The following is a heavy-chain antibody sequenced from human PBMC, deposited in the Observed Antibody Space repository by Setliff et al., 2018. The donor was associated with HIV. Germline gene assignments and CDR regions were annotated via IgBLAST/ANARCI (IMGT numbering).Heavy chain of an antibody. D-gene: IGHD1-7*01. CDR3: ARDGTTLLAAMDV. CDR1: GFSFSSYG. V-gene: IGHV3-48*04. Sequence: GGSLRLSCAASGFSFSSYGMNWVRQAPGKGLEWVSYISSTSSNIYYVDSVEGRFTISRDNAQNSLYLQMNNLRVEDTAVYYCARDGTTLLAAMDVWGKGTTVTVSS. J-gene: IGHJ6*03. CDR2: ISSTSSNI.